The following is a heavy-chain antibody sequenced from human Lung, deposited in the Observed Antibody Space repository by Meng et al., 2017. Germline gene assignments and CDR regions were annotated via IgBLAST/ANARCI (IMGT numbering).Heavy chain of an antibody. J-gene: IGHJ4*02. D-gene: IGHD6-13*01. CDR3: ARDENISAAGKLFGDY. CDR1: GYSFTAYD. V-gene: IGHV1-2*06. Sequence: GRVVRSGAEVQKAGAEVKVSCKPSGYSFTAYDIRWVRQAPGQGLEWMGRIDPNSGVTEYAHKFHGRVTMTGDTSISTAYMELRRLTSDDTAVYYCARDENISAAGKLFGDYWGQGTLVTVSS. CDR2: IDPNSGVT.